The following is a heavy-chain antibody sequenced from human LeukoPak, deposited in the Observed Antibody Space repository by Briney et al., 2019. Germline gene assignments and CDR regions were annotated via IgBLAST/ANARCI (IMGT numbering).Heavy chain of an antibody. J-gene: IGHJ4*02. CDR1: GGSISSSSYY. V-gene: IGHV4-39*01. CDR2: IYYSGST. D-gene: IGHD6-13*01. Sequence: SETLSLTCTVSGGSISSSSYYWGWIRQPPGKGLEWIGSIYYSGSTYYNPSLKSRVTISVDTPKNQFSLKLSSVTAADTAVYYCARQGAAAGSKLDYWGQGTLVTVSS. CDR3: ARQGAAAGSKLDY.